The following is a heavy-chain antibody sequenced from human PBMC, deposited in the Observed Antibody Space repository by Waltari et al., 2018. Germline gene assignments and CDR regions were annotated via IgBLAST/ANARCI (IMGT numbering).Heavy chain of an antibody. J-gene: IGHJ4*02. CDR3: AILVCPRSSTSCSHFDY. V-gene: IGHV1-69*14. CDR1: GGTFSSYA. CDR2: IIPIFGTA. Sequence: QVQLVQSGAEVKKPGSSVKVSCKASGGTFSSYAISWVRQAPGQGLEWMGGIIPIFGTANYAQKFQGRVTITADKSTSTAYMELSSLRSEDTAVYYCAILVCPRSSTSCSHFDYWGQGTLVTVSS. D-gene: IGHD2-2*01.